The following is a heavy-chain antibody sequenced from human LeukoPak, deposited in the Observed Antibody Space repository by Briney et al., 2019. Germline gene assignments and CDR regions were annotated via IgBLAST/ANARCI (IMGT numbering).Heavy chain of an antibody. CDR3: ARDLRKGGFDY. V-gene: IGHV4-30-2*01. J-gene: IGHJ4*02. CDR2: IYHRGST. Sequence: SETLSLTCTVSGGSISSGGYYWSWIRQPPGKGLEWIGYIYHRGSTYYNPSLKSRVTISVDRSKNQFSLKLSSVTAADTAVYYCARDLRKGGFDYWGQGTLVTVSS. D-gene: IGHD3-16*01. CDR1: GGSISSGGYY.